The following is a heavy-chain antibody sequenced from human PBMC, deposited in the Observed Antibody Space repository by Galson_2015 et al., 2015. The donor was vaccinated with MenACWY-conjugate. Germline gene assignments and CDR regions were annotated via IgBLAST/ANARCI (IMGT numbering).Heavy chain of an antibody. D-gene: IGHD6-13*01. CDR1: GDSVSSNNIA. CDR3: ARGTLYSSGWYQLDP. CDR2: TYYKSKWYN. J-gene: IGHJ5*02. Sequence: CAISGDSVSSNNIAWNWIRQSPSRGLEWLGRTYYKSKWYNDYAASVQSRVTINSDTSKNQISLHLNSVTPEDTAVYYCARGTLYSSGWYQLDPWGQGTVVTVSS. V-gene: IGHV6-1*01.